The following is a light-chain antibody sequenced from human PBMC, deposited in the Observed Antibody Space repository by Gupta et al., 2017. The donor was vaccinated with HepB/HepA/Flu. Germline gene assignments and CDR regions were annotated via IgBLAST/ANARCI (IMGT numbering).Light chain of an antibody. J-gene: IGKJ1*01. CDR3: LQGKHWPWT. CDR2: MVS. V-gene: IGKV2-30*01. Sequence: DVVMTQSPLSLTVTLGQPASISCRPSQSLASRDGNTHLKWFQQRPGQSPRRLIYMVSNRDSGVPASFSGSGSGTDFTLKISRVEAEDVGVYYCLQGKHWPWTFGQGTKVEIK. CDR1: QSLASRDGNTH.